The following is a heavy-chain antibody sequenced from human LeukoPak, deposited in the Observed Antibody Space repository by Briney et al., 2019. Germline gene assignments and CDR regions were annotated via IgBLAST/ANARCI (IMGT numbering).Heavy chain of an antibody. V-gene: IGHV4-39*01. J-gene: IGHJ2*01. CDR1: GGSISSSSCY. CDR2: IYYSGTT. CDR3: ARQTTALPSSCYFDL. Sequence: SETLSLTCTVSGGSISSSSCYWGWIRQPPGKGLEWIGSIYYSGTTYFNPSLKSRVTISVDTSKNQFSLKLSSVTAADMAVYYCARQTTALPSSCYFDLWGRGTVLTVFS. D-gene: IGHD4-17*01.